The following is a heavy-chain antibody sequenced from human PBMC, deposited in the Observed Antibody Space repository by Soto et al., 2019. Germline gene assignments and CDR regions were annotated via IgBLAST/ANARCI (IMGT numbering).Heavy chain of an antibody. Sequence: QAPGKGLEWVSGLSDSGDSIYYADSVKGRFTIYRDNSMNTLYLQMNTLRVEDTAVYYCAKVSSSWYAGFFDLWGQGTLVTVSS. J-gene: IGHJ4*02. V-gene: IGHV3-23*01. D-gene: IGHD6-13*01. CDR3: AKVSSSWYAGFFDL. CDR2: LSDSGDSI.